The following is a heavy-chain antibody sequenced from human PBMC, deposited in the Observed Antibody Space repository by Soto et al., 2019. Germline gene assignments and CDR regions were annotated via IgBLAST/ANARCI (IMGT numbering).Heavy chain of an antibody. CDR2: INAGNGNT. V-gene: IGHV1-3*01. J-gene: IGHJ4*02. D-gene: IGHD3-22*01. CDR1: GYTFTNYD. CDR3: ARGSGYYYWDDY. Sequence: ASVKVSCKASGYTFTNYDMHWVRQAPGQRLEWMGWINAGNGNTKYSQKFQGRVTITRDTSASTAYMELSSLRSEDTAVYYCARGSGYYYWDDYWGQGTLVTVSS.